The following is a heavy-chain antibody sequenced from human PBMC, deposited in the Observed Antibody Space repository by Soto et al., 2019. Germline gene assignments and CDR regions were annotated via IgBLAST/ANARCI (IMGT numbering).Heavy chain of an antibody. Sequence: SETLSLTCTVSGGSISSYYWSWIRQPPGKGLEWIGYIYYSGSTNYNPSLKSRVTISVDTSKNQFSLKLSSVTAADTAVYYCGRGGSSTTERNFDYWGQGTLVTVSS. V-gene: IGHV4-59*01. D-gene: IGHD6-13*01. CDR3: GRGGSSTTERNFDY. CDR1: GGSISSYY. CDR2: IYYSGST. J-gene: IGHJ4*02.